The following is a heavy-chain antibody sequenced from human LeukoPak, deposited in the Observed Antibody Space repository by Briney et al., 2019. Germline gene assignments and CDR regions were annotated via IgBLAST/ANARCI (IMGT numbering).Heavy chain of an antibody. CDR1: GGTFSSYA. V-gene: IGHV1-69*05. Sequence: SVKVSCKASGGTFSSYAISWVRQAPGQGLEWMGRIIPIFGTANYAQKFQGRVTITTDESTSTAYMELSSPRSEDTAVYYCAREVTPFDAFDIWGQGTMVTVSS. CDR2: IIPIFGTA. J-gene: IGHJ3*02. CDR3: AREVTPFDAFDI. D-gene: IGHD2-21*02.